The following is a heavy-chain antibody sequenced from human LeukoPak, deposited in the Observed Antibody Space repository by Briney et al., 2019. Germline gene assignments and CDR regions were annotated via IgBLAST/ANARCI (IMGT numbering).Heavy chain of an antibody. D-gene: IGHD1-1*01. V-gene: IGHV1-2*02. CDR1: GYSFTSYD. CDR3: ARDPPGTTAFDL. CDR2: ISPTSGGT. J-gene: IGHJ3*01. Sequence: ASVKVSCKASGYSFTSYDINWVRQATGQGLEWMGWISPTSGGTNYAQKFQGRVTMTRDTSISTAYMELSRLRSDDTAVYYCARDPPGTTAFDLWGQGTMVTVSS.